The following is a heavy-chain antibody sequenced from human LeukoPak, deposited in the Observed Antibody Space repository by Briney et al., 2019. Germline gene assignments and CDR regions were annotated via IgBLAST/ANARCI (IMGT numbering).Heavy chain of an antibody. Sequence: SETLSLTCTVSGGSISSYYWSWIRQPPGKGLEWIGYIYYSGSTNYNPSLKSRVTISVDTSKNQFSLKLSSVTAADTAVYYCARVCYDSSGYSGFDPWGQGTLVTVSS. CDR3: ARVCYDSSGYSGFDP. CDR1: GGSISSYY. J-gene: IGHJ5*02. D-gene: IGHD3-22*01. CDR2: IYYSGST. V-gene: IGHV4-59*01.